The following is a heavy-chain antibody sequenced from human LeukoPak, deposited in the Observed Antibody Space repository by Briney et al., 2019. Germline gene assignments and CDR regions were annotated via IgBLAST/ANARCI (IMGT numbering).Heavy chain of an antibody. CDR3: AREEVTPGYYFDY. CDR2: ISYDGSNK. J-gene: IGHJ4*02. Sequence: PGGSLRLSCAASGFTFSSYAMHWVRQAPGKGLEWVAVISYDGSNKYYADSVKGRFTISRDNSKNTLYLQMNSLRAEDTAAYYCAREEVTPGYYFDYWGQGTLVTVSS. CDR1: GFTFSSYA. V-gene: IGHV3-30-3*01. D-gene: IGHD2-21*02.